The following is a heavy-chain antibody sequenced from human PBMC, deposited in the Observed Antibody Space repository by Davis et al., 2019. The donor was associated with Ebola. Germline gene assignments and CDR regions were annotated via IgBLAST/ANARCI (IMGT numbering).Heavy chain of an antibody. CDR1: GGTFSSYA. Sequence: SVKVSCKASGGTFSSYAISWVRQAPGQGLEWMGGIIPIFGTANYAQNFQDRVTITRDRSMSTAYMELSSLRSEDTAVYYCARDIVGADWGQGTLVTVSS. CDR2: IIPIFGTA. V-gene: IGHV1-69*05. CDR3: ARDIVGAD. J-gene: IGHJ4*02. D-gene: IGHD1-26*01.